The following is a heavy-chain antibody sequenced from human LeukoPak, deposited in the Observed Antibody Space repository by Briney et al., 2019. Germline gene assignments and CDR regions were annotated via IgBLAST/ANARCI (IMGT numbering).Heavy chain of an antibody. D-gene: IGHD3-3*01. J-gene: IGHJ6*02. Sequence: ASVKVSCKASGYTFTSYDINWVRQATRQGLEWMGWMNPNSGNTGYAQEFQGRVTMTRNTSISTAYMELSSLRSEDTAVYYCARVKGLDYDFWSGYYTMNYYYGMDVWGQGTTVTVSS. V-gene: IGHV1-8*01. CDR2: MNPNSGNT. CDR3: ARVKGLDYDFWSGYYTMNYYYGMDV. CDR1: GYTFTSYD.